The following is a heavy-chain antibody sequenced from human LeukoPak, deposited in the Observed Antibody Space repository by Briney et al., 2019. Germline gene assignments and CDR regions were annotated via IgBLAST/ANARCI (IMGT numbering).Heavy chain of an antibody. CDR1: GFTFRNYA. V-gene: IGHV3-23*01. CDR2: VSAAGGSR. D-gene: IGHD2-15*01. Sequence: GGSLRLSCAASGFTFRNYAMTWVRQAPGKGLEWVSSVSAAGGSRWYADSVKGRFTISKDEYTNSLYLQMSGLRAEDTAVYYCSKSAPGYCAGGSCNLGIDYWGQGTLVTVSS. CDR3: SKSAPGYCAGGSCNLGIDY. J-gene: IGHJ4*02.